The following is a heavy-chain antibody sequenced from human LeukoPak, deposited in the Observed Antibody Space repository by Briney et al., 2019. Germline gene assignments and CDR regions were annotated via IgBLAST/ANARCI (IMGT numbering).Heavy chain of an antibody. CDR1: GFIFSRYG. CDR3: AKCFKPDYYYYMDV. Sequence: PGGSLRLSCTASGFIFSRYGMSWVRQAPGKGLEWVSAISGSGGTTYYTDSVKGRFTISRDNSKNTLYLQINSLRAEDTAVYYCAKCFKPDYYYYMDVWGKGTTVTVSS. V-gene: IGHV3-23*01. CDR2: ISGSGGTT. J-gene: IGHJ6*03.